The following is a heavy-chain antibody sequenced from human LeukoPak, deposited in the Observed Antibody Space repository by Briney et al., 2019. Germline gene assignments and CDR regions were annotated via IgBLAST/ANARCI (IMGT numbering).Heavy chain of an antibody. J-gene: IGHJ4*02. CDR2: ISSDGSKI. CDR1: GFIFSNYA. D-gene: IGHD3-10*01. V-gene: IGHV3-30*04. Sequence: PGGSLRLSCAASGFIFSNYAMHWVRQAPGKGLEWVALISSDGSKIYYADSVKGRFTISRDNSRNTLYLQMNSLRAEDSAVYYCARDAYYYGSGSYFFGFDYWGQGTLVTVSS. CDR3: ARDAYYYGSGSYFFGFDY.